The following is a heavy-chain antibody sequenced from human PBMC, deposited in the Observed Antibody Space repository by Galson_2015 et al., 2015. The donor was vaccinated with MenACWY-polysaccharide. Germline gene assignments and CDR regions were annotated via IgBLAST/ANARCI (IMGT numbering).Heavy chain of an antibody. V-gene: IGHV3-23*01. CDR3: VSRPHSAVTAPFDY. Sequence: SRRLSCAASGFTFSTYVMTWVRQAPGKGLECVSSIRGNGGDTSHADSVKGRFTISRDNSKNTVYLQMNSLRVEDTAIYYCVSRPHSAVTAPFDYWGQGTLVTVSS. CDR1: GFTFSTYV. CDR2: IRGNGGDT. J-gene: IGHJ4*02. D-gene: IGHD6-19*01.